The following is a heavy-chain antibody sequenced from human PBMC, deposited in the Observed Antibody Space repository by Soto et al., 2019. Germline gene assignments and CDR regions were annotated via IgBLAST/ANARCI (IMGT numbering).Heavy chain of an antibody. D-gene: IGHD2-8*01. CDR1: GFTVSSNY. CDR3: ARGACTNGVCHYYYYMDV. Sequence: EVQLVESGGGLVQPGGSLRLSCAASGFTVSSNYMSWVRQAPGKGLEWVSVIYSGGSTYYADSVKGRFTISRDNSKNTLYLQMNSLRAEDTAVYYCARGACTNGVCHYYYYMDVWGKGTTGTVSS. CDR2: IYSGGST. J-gene: IGHJ6*03. V-gene: IGHV3-66*01.